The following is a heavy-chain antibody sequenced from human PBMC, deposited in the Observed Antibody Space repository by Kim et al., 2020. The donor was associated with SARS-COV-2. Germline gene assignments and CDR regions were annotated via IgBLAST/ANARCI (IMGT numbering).Heavy chain of an antibody. D-gene: IGHD4-4*01. Sequence: GGSLRLSCAASGFTFSSYAMHWVRQAPGKGLEWVAVLWHDGSNKYYVDSVKGRFTISRDNSKNTLLLRMNSLRADDTAVYYCARGDRTTAVWFDYWGQGTLVTVSS. CDR1: GFTFSSYA. J-gene: IGHJ4*02. CDR2: LWHDGSNK. V-gene: IGHV3-33*01. CDR3: ARGDRTTAVWFDY.